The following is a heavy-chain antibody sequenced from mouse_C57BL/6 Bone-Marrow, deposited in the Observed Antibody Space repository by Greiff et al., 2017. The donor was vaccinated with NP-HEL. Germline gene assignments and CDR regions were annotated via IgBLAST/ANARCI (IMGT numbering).Heavy chain of an antibody. J-gene: IGHJ2*01. CDR3: AKNYYSNYFDY. V-gene: IGHV5-6*01. D-gene: IGHD2-5*01. CDR2: ISSGGSYT. CDR1: GFTFSSYG. Sequence: EVHLVESGGDLVKPGGSLKLSCAASGFTFSSYGMSWVRQTPDKRLEWVATISSGGSYTYYPENVKGRFTITTDNAKNTLYLQMSSLKSEDTAMYYCAKNYYSNYFDYWGQGTTLTVSS.